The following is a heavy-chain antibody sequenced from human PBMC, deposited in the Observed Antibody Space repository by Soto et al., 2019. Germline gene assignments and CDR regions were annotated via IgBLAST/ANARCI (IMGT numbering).Heavy chain of an antibody. CDR3: AKQVTGWFNDAFDI. CDR1: GFTFSSYA. V-gene: IGHV3-23*01. D-gene: IGHD6-19*01. J-gene: IGHJ3*02. Sequence: EVQLLESGGGLVQPGGSLTLSCAASGFTFSSYAMSWLRQAPGKGLEWVSAISDTGDNTHYADSVKGRFTFSRDNSKNTLYLQMNSPRAEDTALYYCAKQVTGWFNDAFDIWGQGTMVTVSS. CDR2: ISDTGDNT.